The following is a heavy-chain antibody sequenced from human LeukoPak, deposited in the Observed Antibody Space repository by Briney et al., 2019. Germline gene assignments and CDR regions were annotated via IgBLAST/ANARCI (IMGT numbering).Heavy chain of an antibody. V-gene: IGHV1-2*04. CDR1: GYTFTDYY. CDR2: INPNSGST. Sequence: GASVKVSCKTSGYTFTDYYVHWVRQAPGQGLEWVGWINPNSGSTSYIQKFQGWVTLTRDTSITTVYMDFSRLRSDDTAVYYCARARDYCTSTRCYSPHHYGIDVWGQGTTVIVSS. D-gene: IGHD2-2*02. CDR3: ARARDYCTSTRCYSPHHYGIDV. J-gene: IGHJ6*02.